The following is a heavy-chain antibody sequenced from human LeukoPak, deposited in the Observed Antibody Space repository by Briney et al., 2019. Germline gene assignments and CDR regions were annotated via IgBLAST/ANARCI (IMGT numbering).Heavy chain of an antibody. CDR1: GYSISSGYY. J-gene: IGHJ2*01. CDR3: ARHGLDYDILTGYYSWYFDL. D-gene: IGHD3-9*01. CDR2: IYHSGST. V-gene: IGHV4-38-2*02. Sequence: SETLSLTCSVSGYSISSGYYWGWIRQPPGKGLEWIGSIYHSGSTYYKASLKSRVTLSVDTSKNQFSLKLSSVTAADTAVYYCARHGLDYDILTGYYSWYFDLWGRGTLVTVSS.